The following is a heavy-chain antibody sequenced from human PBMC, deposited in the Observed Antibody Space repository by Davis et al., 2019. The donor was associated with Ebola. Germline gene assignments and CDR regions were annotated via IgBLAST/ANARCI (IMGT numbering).Heavy chain of an antibody. J-gene: IGHJ5*02. CDR1: GGSFSAYY. Sequence: GSLRLSCAVYGGSFSAYYWNWIRQPPGKGLEWIGEVNHSGSTKYNPSLKSRVTISVDTSKNQFSLRLSSVIAADTAVYYCAIQYSNGWFDPWGQGTLVTVS. CDR2: VNHSGST. D-gene: IGHD4-11*01. CDR3: AIQYSNGWFDP. V-gene: IGHV4-34*01.